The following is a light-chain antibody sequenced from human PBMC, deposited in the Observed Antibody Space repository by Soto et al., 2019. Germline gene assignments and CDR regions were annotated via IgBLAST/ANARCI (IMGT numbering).Light chain of an antibody. CDR3: QQRGNGPWLT. V-gene: IGKV3-11*01. CDR1: QTVNNY. J-gene: IGKJ4*02. Sequence: EIVLKQSPGTLSLSPGERATLSCRASQTVNNYLAWYQQKPGQAPRLVIYDASNRATGIPARFSASGSGTDFTLTISILEPEDSAVYYCQQRGNGPWLTFGGGTMVEIK. CDR2: DAS.